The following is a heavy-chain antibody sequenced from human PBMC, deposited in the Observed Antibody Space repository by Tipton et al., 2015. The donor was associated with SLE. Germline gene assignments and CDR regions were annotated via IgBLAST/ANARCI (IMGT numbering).Heavy chain of an antibody. CDR1: GFTFNTYA. D-gene: IGHD1-26*01. Sequence: SLRLSCAASGFTFNTYAMSWVRQAPGKGLEWVSIISGSGGSTYYVDSVKGRFTISRDNSKNTLYLQMTSLRAEDTAVYYCAKDWGRRGGTYLFDYWGQGTLVTVSS. CDR3: AKDWGRRGGTYLFDY. CDR2: ISGSGGST. V-gene: IGHV3-23*01. J-gene: IGHJ4*02.